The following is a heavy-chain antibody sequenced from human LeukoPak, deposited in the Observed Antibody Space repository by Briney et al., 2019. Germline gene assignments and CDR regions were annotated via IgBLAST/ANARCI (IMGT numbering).Heavy chain of an antibody. D-gene: IGHD3-10*01. J-gene: IGHJ6*02. CDR2: FDPEDGET. Sequence: ASVKVSCKVSGYTLTELSMHWARQVPGKGLEWMGGFDPEDGETLYAQKFQGRVTMTEDTSTDTAYMELSSLRSEDTAVYYCATDQRGAGLGFRYGSGSYNGMDVWGQGTTVTVSS. CDR1: GYTLTELS. V-gene: IGHV1-24*01. CDR3: ATDQRGAGLGFRYGSGSYNGMDV.